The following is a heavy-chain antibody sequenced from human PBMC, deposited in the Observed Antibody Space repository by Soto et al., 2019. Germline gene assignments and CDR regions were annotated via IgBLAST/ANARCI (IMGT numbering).Heavy chain of an antibody. Sequence: EVQLVESGGGLIQPGGSLRLSCAASGFTVSSNYMSWVRQAPGKGLEWVSVISGSGDNTDYADSVKGRFTISRANSKNTLFLQMSSLRAEDTAVYYCAKSATIPGYSSGWWSRSLDYWGQGTLVTVSS. V-gene: IGHV3-23*04. D-gene: IGHD6-19*01. J-gene: IGHJ4*02. CDR2: ISGSGDNT. CDR3: AKSATIPGYSSGWWSRSLDY. CDR1: GFTVSSNY.